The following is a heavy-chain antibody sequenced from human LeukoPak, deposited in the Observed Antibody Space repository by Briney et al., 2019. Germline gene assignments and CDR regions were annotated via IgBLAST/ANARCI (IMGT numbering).Heavy chain of an antibody. D-gene: IGHD3-22*01. CDR2: IYSGGST. CDR3: ARGGSYFDISGYYFY. J-gene: IGHJ4*02. CDR1: GFTVGSNT. Sequence: GGSLRLSCAASGFTVGSNTMSWVRQAPGKGLEWVSIIYSGGSTSYADSAKGRFTISRDNSKNTLYLQMNSLRTEDTAVYYCARGGSYFDISGYYFYWGQGTLVTVSS. V-gene: IGHV3-66*01.